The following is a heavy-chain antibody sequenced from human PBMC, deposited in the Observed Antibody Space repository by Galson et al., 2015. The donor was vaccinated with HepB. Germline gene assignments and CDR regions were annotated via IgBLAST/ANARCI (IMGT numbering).Heavy chain of an antibody. J-gene: IGHJ5*02. CDR1: GSSLSNARMG. V-gene: IGHV2-26*01. CDR2: IFSNDEK. Sequence: PALVKPTQTLTLTCTVSGSSLSNARMGVSWIRQPPGKALEWLAHIFSNDEKSYSTSLKSRLTISKDTSKSQVVLTMTNMDPVDTATYYCARILGYYDSSGYYYHWFDPWGQGTLVTVSS. D-gene: IGHD3-22*01. CDR3: ARILGYYDSSGYYYHWFDP.